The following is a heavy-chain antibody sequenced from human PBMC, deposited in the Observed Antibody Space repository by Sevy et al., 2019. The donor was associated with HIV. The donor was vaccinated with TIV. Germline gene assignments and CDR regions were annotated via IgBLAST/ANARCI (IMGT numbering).Heavy chain of an antibody. CDR2: IWYDGSNK. Sequence: GGSLRLSCAASGFTFSSYGMHWVRQAPGKGLEWVAVIWYDGSNKYYADSVKGRFTISRDNSKNTLYLQMNSLRAEGTAVYYFAREGYYDSSGYYYYFDYWGQGTLVTVSS. CDR1: GFTFSSYG. D-gene: IGHD3-22*01. J-gene: IGHJ4*02. CDR3: AREGYYDSSGYYYYFDY. V-gene: IGHV3-33*01.